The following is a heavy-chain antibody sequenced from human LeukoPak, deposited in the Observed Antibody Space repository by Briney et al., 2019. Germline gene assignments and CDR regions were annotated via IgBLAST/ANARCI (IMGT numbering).Heavy chain of an antibody. CDR1: GGSISSYY. CDR3: ARWNQLLFRVIDY. V-gene: IGHV4-59*08. J-gene: IGHJ4*02. CDR2: IYYSGST. D-gene: IGHD2-2*01. Sequence: SETLSLTRTVSGGSISSYYWSWIRQPPGKGLEWIGYIYYSGSTNYNPSLKSRVTISVDTSKNQFSLKLSSVTAADTAVYYCARWNQLLFRVIDYWGQGTLVTVSS.